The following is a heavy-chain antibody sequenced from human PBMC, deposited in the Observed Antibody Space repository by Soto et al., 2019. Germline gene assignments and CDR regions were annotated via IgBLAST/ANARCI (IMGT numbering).Heavy chain of an antibody. Sequence: SETLSLTCTVSGGSISSYYWSWIRQPPGKGLEWIGYIYYSGSTNYNPSLKSRVTISVDTSKNQFSLKLSSVTAADTAVYYCAREFGGSADYWGQGTLVTVSS. V-gene: IGHV4-59*01. CDR3: AREFGGSADY. D-gene: IGHD3-10*01. J-gene: IGHJ4*02. CDR1: GGSISSYY. CDR2: IYYSGST.